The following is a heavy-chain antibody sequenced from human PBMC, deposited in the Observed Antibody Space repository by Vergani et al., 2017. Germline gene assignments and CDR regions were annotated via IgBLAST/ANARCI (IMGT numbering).Heavy chain of an antibody. V-gene: IGHV3-21*01. CDR1: GFTFSSYS. CDR3: ARSTRGIVGATTQNAFDI. D-gene: IGHD1-26*01. CDR2: ISSSSSYI. Sequence: DVDLVESGGGLVKPGGSLRLSCAASGFTFSSYSMNWVRQAPGKGLEWVSSISSSSSYIYYADSVKGRFTISRDNAKNSLYLQMNSLRAEDTAVYYCARSTRGIVGATTQNAFDIWGQGTMVTVSS. J-gene: IGHJ3*02.